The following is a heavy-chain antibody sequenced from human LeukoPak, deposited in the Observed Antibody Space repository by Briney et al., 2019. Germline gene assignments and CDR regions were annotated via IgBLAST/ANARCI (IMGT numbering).Heavy chain of an antibody. CDR1: GFTFSSYS. CDR2: ISSSSSTI. D-gene: IGHD5-24*01. V-gene: IGHV3-48*01. Sequence: GGSLRLSCAASGFTFSSYSMNWVRQAPGKGLEWVSYISSSSSTIYYADSVKGRFTISRDNAKNSLYLQMNSLRAEDTAMYYCAIRQGYAASENDYWGQGTLVTVSS. CDR3: AIRQGYAASENDY. J-gene: IGHJ4*02.